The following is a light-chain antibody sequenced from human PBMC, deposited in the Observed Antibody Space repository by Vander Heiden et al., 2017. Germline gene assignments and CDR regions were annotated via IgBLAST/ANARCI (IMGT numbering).Light chain of an antibody. Sequence: SYELTQPSSVPGSPGRPARITCSGDVLAKKYARWFQQKPGQAPVLVIYKDSERPSGIPERFSGSSSGTTVTLTISGAQVEDEADYYCYSAADNNRGVFGGGTKLTVL. V-gene: IGLV3-27*01. CDR2: KDS. CDR1: VLAKKY. J-gene: IGLJ2*01. CDR3: YSAADNNRGV.